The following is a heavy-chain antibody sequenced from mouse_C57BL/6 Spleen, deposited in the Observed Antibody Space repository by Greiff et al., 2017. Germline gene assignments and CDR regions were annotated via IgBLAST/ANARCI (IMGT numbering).Heavy chain of an antibody. V-gene: IGHV7-3*01. CDR3: ARLYGNYVWYFDV. D-gene: IGHD2-1*01. CDR2: IRNKANGYTT. J-gene: IGHJ1*03. Sequence: EVQRVESGGGLVQPGGSLSFSCAASGFTFTDYYMSWVRQPPGKALEWLGFIRNKANGYTTEYSASVKGRFTISRDNSQSILYLQMNALRAEDSATYYCARLYGNYVWYFDVWGTGTTVTVSS. CDR1: GFTFTDYY.